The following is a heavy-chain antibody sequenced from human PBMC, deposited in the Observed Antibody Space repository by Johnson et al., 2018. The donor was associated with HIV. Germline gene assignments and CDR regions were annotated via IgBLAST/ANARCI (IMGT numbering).Heavy chain of an antibody. V-gene: IGHV3-7*05. CDR3: AKDIRRYCSGGSCAGDAFDI. CDR1: GFTFSSYW. J-gene: IGHJ3*02. Sequence: VQLVESGGGLVQPGRSLRLSCAASGFTFSSYWMSWVRQAPGKGLEWVANIKQDGSEKYYADSVKGRFTISRDNAKNSLYLQMNSLRAEDTALYYCAKDIRRYCSGGSCAGDAFDIWGQGTMVTVSS. D-gene: IGHD2-15*01. CDR2: IKQDGSEK.